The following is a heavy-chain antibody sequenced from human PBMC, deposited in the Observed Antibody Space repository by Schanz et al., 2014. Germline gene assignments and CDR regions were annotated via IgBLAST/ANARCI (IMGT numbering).Heavy chain of an antibody. CDR2: INLSGGST. CDR1: GYTFTSYS. CDR3: TRLRRADPNGFDI. D-gene: IGHD6-19*01. Sequence: QVQVVQSGAEVKKPGASVKVSCKASGYTFTSYSMHWVRQAPGQGLEWMGIINLSGGSTNNAQKFQGRLTMTRDTSTSTVYMELSSLGTEDTAVYYCTRLRRADPNGFDIWGQGTTVTVS. J-gene: IGHJ6*02. V-gene: IGHV1-46*01.